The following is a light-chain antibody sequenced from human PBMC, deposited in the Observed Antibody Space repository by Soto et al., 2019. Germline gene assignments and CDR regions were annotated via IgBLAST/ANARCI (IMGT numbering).Light chain of an antibody. Sequence: EIVLTQSPGTLSLSPGERGTLSCRASQSISSNYLAWYQQRPGQAPRLLIFGASYRATGIPDRFSGSGSGTDFTLTISRLEPEDFAVYYCQQYSSSPPEFTFGPGTRVESK. CDR3: QQYSSSPPEFT. V-gene: IGKV3-20*01. CDR1: QSISSNY. J-gene: IGKJ3*01. CDR2: GAS.